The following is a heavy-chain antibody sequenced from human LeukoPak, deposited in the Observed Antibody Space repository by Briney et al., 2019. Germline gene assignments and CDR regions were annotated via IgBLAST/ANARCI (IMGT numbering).Heavy chain of an antibody. CDR2: INHSGST. CDR1: GGSFSPYY. V-gene: IGHV4-34*01. D-gene: IGHD2-21*02. Sequence: PSDTLSLTCAVYGGSFSPYYWSWIRQPPGKGLEWIGEINHSGSTNYNPSLKSRVTISVDSSKNQFSLKLSSVTAVYSAVYYCARGGFYCGGDCYVDYWGQGTLVTVSS. J-gene: IGHJ4*02. CDR3: ARGGFYCGGDCYVDY.